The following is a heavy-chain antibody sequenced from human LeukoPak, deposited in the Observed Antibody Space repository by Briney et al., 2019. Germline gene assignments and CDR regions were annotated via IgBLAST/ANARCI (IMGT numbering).Heavy chain of an antibody. J-gene: IGHJ4*02. D-gene: IGHD6-19*01. CDR1: VFTFSDYY. Sequence: GGSLRLSCAASVFTFSDYYMSWIRQAPGKGLEWVSYISSSGSTIYYADSVKGRFTISRENAKNSLYLQMNSLRAEDTAVYYCAREYSSGWYDYWGQGTLVTVSS. CDR3: AREYSSGWYDY. V-gene: IGHV3-11*01. CDR2: ISSSGSTI.